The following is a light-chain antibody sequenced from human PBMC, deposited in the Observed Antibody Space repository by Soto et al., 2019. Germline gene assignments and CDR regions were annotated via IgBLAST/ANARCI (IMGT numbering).Light chain of an antibody. CDR1: QSISNY. V-gene: IGKV1-16*01. CDR2: AAY. Sequence: DIQMTQSPSSLSASVGDRVTITCRASQSISNYINWYQQKPGKAPKLLISAAYSLQTGVPSRFSGSGSGTEFTLTISSLQPDDFATYYCQQYNSYWTFGQGTKVDI. CDR3: QQYNSYWT. J-gene: IGKJ1*01.